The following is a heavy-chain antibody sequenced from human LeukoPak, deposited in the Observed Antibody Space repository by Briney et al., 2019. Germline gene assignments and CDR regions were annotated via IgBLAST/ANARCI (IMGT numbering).Heavy chain of an antibody. Sequence: SETLSLTCTVSGDYISSSSNHWGWIRQPPGKGLEWIGSIYYSGTTYYNPSLKSRVTISVDTSKNQFSLKVNSVTAADTAVYYCVRDVRYSAGRKDFDYWGQGTLVTASS. V-gene: IGHV4-39*02. CDR2: IYYSGTT. CDR3: VRDVRYSAGRKDFDY. J-gene: IGHJ4*02. D-gene: IGHD5-18*01. CDR1: GDYISSSSNH.